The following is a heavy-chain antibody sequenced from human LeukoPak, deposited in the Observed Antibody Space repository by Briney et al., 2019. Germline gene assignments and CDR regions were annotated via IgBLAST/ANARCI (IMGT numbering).Heavy chain of an antibody. CDR2: ISAYNGNT. CDR1: GYTFISYG. V-gene: IGHV1-18*04. J-gene: IGHJ4*02. Sequence: GASVKVSCKASGYTFISYGISWVRQAPGQGLEWMGWISAYNGNTNYAQKLQGRVTMTTDTSTSTAYMELRSLRSDDTAVYYCARARLYCSGGSCFPFDYWGQGTLVTVSS. D-gene: IGHD2-15*01. CDR3: ARARLYCSGGSCFPFDY.